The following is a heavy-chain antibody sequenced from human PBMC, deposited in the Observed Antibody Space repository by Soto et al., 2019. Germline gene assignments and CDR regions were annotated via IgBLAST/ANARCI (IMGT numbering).Heavy chain of an antibody. D-gene: IGHD3-3*01. V-gene: IGHV3-23*01. J-gene: IGHJ6*03. CDR2: ISGSGGST. Sequence: GGSLRLSCAASGFTFSSYAMSWVRQAPGKGLEWVSAISGSGGSTYYADSVKGRFTISRDNSKNTLYLQMNSLRAEDTAVYYCAKGALPPSGFWSGYDYYYYMDVWGKGTTVTVSS. CDR1: GFTFSSYA. CDR3: AKGALPPSGFWSGYDYYYYMDV.